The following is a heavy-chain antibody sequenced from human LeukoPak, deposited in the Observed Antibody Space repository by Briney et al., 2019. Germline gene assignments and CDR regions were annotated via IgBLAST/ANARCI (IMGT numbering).Heavy chain of an antibody. CDR1: GYHFTDYH. V-gene: IGHV1-2*02. Sequence: ASVTVSCKVSGYHFTDYHVHWVRQAPGQGLEWVGRISTDSGDTIYAPKFQGRVAVTRDTSINTAYMELSRLTSDDAAVYYCAGLGSTVKGRIDPWGQGTPVTVSS. CDR3: AGLGSTVKGRIDP. D-gene: IGHD5/OR15-5a*01. J-gene: IGHJ5*02. CDR2: ISTDSGDT.